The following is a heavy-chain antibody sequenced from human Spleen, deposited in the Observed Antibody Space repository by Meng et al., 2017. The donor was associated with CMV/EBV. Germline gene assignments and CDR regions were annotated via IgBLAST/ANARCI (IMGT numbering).Heavy chain of an antibody. CDR1: GFAFEDYT. D-gene: IGHD4/OR15-4a*01. J-gene: IGHJ3*02. CDR3: TKGVPTASRASDI. Sequence: GESLKISCAASGFAFEDYTMYWVRQTPGKGLEWVSLITWDGAGTYHADSVKGRFTISRDNSKNSLYLQMSSLRIEDTALYYCTKGVPTASRASDIWGQGTMVTVSS. CDR2: ITWDGAGT. V-gene: IGHV3-43*01.